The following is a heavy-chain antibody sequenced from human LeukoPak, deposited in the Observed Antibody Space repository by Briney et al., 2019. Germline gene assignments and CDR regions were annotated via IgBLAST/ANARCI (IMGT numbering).Heavy chain of an antibody. V-gene: IGHV3-23*01. CDR2: ISGSGGST. J-gene: IGHJ4*02. CDR1: GFAFSRYS. CDR3: AKSMRVLWFGELLPFDY. Sequence: GGSLRLSCAASGFAFSRYSMNWVRQAPGKGLEWVSAISGSGGSTYYADSVKGRFTISRDNSKNTLYLQMNSLRAEDTAVYYCAKSMRVLWFGELLPFDYWGQGTLVTVSS. D-gene: IGHD3-10*01.